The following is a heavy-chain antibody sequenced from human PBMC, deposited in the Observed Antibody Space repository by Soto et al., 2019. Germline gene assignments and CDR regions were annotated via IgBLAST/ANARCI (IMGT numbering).Heavy chain of an antibody. CDR3: ARGSVASAAAPSGMDV. J-gene: IGHJ6*02. D-gene: IGHD6-25*01. Sequence: XSVKVSCKAPGYTFTGYYIHWVRQAPVQEFEWMGWMRPDTGNTDFARQFQGRFIMTRDTSISTAYMELNSLRSDDTAVYYCARGSVASAAAPSGMDVCGQGTTVTGSS. V-gene: IGHV1-2*02. CDR2: MRPDTGNT. CDR1: GYTFTGYY.